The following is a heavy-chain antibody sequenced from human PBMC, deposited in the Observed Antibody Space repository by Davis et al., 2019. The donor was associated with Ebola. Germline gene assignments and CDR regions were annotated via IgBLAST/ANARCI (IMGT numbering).Heavy chain of an antibody. Sequence: SVQVSCKAFGFTFSGSGMQWVRQARGQRLEWIGSIVVGSGNTNYAQKFRQRLTMTRDMSTSTVYMELRSLRFEDTAVYYCAASAGTVGKFDFWGQGTVVTVSA. CDR3: AASAGTVGKFDF. J-gene: IGHJ4*02. D-gene: IGHD1-14*01. CDR1: GFTFSGSG. CDR2: IVVGSGNT. V-gene: IGHV1-58*02.